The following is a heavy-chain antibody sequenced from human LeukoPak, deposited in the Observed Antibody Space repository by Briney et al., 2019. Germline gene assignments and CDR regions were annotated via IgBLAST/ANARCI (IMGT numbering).Heavy chain of an antibody. CDR1: GGSISSGGYY. Sequence: SETLSLTCTVSGGSISSGGYYWSWIRQHPGKGLEWIGYIYYSGSTYYNPSLKSRVTISVDTSKKQFSLKLSSVTAADTAVYYCARHTDYGGNSGFDYWGQGTLVTVSS. V-gene: IGHV4-31*03. D-gene: IGHD4-23*01. CDR2: IYYSGST. CDR3: ARHTDYGGNSGFDY. J-gene: IGHJ4*02.